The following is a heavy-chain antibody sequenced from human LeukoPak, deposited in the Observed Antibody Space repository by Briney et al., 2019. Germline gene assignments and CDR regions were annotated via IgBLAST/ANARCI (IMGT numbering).Heavy chain of an antibody. CDR3: ARGAPYYYYGMDV. CDR2: ISHDGGNK. J-gene: IGHJ6*02. Sequence: GGSLRLSCAASGFTFSSYTMHWVRQAPDKGLEWVAVISHDGGNKYYADSVKGRFTISRDNSKNTLYLQMNSLRAEDTAVYYCARGAPYYYYGMDVWGQGTTVTVSS. V-gene: IGHV3-30*14. CDR1: GFTFSSYT.